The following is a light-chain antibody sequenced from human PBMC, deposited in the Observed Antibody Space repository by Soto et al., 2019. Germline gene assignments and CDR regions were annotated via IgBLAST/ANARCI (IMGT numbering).Light chain of an antibody. CDR3: QQYNNWPLT. V-gene: IGKV3D-15*01. J-gene: IGKJ4*01. CDR2: ETS. CDR1: QSVSSN. Sequence: EIVMTQSPATLSLSPGERATLSCRASQSVSSNLAWYQHKPGQAPRLLIYETSTRATGIPARFSGSGSGTEFTLTISSLQPEDFAFYYCQQYNNWPLTFGGGTKVEIK.